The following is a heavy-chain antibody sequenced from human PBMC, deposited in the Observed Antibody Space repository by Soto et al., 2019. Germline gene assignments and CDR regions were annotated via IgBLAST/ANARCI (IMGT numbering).Heavy chain of an antibody. J-gene: IGHJ4*02. V-gene: IGHV1-3*01. CDR3: ARGEWWLFDY. CDR2: INAGNGST. CDR1: GYTFTSYA. Sequence: ASVKVSCKASGYTFTSYAMHWVRQAPGQRLEWMGWINAGNGSTKYSQKFQGRVTITRDTSASTAYMELSSLRSEDTAVYYCARGEWWLFDYWGQGTLVTVSS. D-gene: IGHD2-15*01.